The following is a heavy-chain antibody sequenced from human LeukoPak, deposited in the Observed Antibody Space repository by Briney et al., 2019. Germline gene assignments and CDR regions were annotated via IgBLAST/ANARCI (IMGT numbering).Heavy chain of an antibody. J-gene: IGHJ4*02. CDR3: ARSGYYGSGSYSDY. D-gene: IGHD3-10*01. Sequence: GGSLRLSCAASGFTFSSYWMNWVRQAPGKGLEWVANIKPDGGEKYYVDSVKARFTISRDNAKNSLYLQMNSLRAEDTALYYCARSGYYGSGSYSDYWGQGTLVTVS. V-gene: IGHV3-7*05. CDR1: GFTFSSYW. CDR2: IKPDGGEK.